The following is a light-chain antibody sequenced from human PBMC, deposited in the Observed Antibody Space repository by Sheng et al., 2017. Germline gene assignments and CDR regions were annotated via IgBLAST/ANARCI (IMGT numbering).Light chain of an antibody. CDR3: QQYYSSPPT. V-gene: IGKV1-13*02. Sequence: AIQLTQSPSSLSASVGDRVTITCRASQGISRALAWYQQKPGQPPKLLIYWASTRESGVPDRFSGSGSGTDFTLTISSLQAEDVAVXQCQQYYSSPPTFGQGTKVEIK. CDR2: WAS. CDR1: QGISRA. J-gene: IGKJ1*01.